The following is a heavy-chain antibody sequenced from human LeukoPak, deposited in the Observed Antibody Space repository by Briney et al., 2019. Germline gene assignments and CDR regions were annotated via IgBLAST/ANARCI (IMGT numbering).Heavy chain of an antibody. CDR2: IYYSGST. D-gene: IGHD3-10*01. CDR1: GGSISSSSYY. V-gene: IGHV4-39*07. J-gene: IGHJ5*02. Sequence: PSETLSLTCTVSGGSISSSSYYWGWIRQPPGKGLEWIGSIYYSGSTNYNPSLKSRVTMSVDTSKNQFSLKLSSVTAADTAVYYCARGKVLLWFGELSEDWFDPWGQGTLVTVSS. CDR3: ARGKVLLWFGELSEDWFDP.